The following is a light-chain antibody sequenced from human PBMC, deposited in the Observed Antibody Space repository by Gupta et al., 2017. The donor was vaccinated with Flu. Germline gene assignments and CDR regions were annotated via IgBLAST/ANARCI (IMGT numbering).Light chain of an antibody. CDR2: DDK. J-gene: IGLJ3*02. CDR3: LSYDSDNHWV. V-gene: IGLV6-57*01. CDR1: SGTIASYY. Sequence: SGTIASYYVQWYQQRPGSSPTLLIYDDKDRPSGVPDRFSGSIDRSSNSASLTISGLKTEDEADYYCLSYDSDNHWVFGGGTKLTVL.